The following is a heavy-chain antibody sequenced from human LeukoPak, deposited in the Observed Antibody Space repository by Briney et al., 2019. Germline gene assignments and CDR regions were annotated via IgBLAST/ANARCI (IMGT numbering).Heavy chain of an antibody. Sequence: SETLSLTCTVSGGSISSYYWSWIRQPPGKGLEWIGYIYYSGSTNYNPSLKSRVTISVDTSKNQFSLKLSSVTAADTAVYYCARVVPSVSVAAAGTCAFDIWGQGTMVTVSS. CDR1: GGSISSYY. V-gene: IGHV4-59*08. D-gene: IGHD6-13*01. J-gene: IGHJ3*02. CDR2: IYYSGST. CDR3: ARVVPSVSVAAAGTCAFDI.